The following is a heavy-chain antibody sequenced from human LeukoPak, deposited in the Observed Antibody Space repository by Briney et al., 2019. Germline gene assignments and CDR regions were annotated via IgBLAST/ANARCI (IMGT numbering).Heavy chain of an antibody. Sequence: GGSLRLSCAASGFTFDDYAMHWVRQAPGKGLEWVSGISWNSGCIGYADSVKGRFTISRDNAKNSLYLQMNSLRAEDTALYYCAKEAGYYGMDVWGQGTTVTVSS. V-gene: IGHV3-9*01. J-gene: IGHJ6*02. CDR1: GFTFDDYA. CDR3: AKEAGYYGMDV. CDR2: ISWNSGCI. D-gene: IGHD6-13*01.